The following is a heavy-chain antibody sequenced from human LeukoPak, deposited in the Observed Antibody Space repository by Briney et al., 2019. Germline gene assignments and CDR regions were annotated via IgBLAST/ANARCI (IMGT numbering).Heavy chain of an antibody. Sequence: PSETLSLSCTVSGGSISSYYWSWIRQPAGKGLEWIGRIYTSGSTNYNPSLKSRVTMSVDTSKNQFSLKLSSVTTADSAVYYCAKAPRDCSSTRCYFWFDPWGQGTLVTVSS. J-gene: IGHJ5*02. V-gene: IGHV4-4*07. CDR3: AKAPRDCSSTRCYFWFDP. CDR1: GGSISSYY. D-gene: IGHD2-2*01. CDR2: IYTSGST.